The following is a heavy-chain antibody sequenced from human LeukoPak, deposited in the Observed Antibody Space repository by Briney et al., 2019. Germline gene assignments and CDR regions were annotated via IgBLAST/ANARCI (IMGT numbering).Heavy chain of an antibody. J-gene: IGHJ4*02. Sequence: KSSETLSLTCTVSGGSIGSYYWSWIRQPPGKGLEWIGYIYYSGSTNYNPSLKSRVTISVDTSKNQFSLKLSFVTAADTAVYYCARFSSGPVVKGFDYWGQGALVTVSS. CDR2: IYYSGST. V-gene: IGHV4-59*12. CDR3: ARFSSGPVVKGFDY. D-gene: IGHD3-22*01. CDR1: GGSIGSYY.